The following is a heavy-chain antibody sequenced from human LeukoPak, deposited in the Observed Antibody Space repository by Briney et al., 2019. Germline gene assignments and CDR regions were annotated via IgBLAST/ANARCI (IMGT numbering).Heavy chain of an antibody. J-gene: IGHJ6*03. V-gene: IGHV1-2*02. CDR1: GYTFTGYY. CDR3: ARGHGILTGYYIVYYYYYMDV. CDR2: INPNSGGT. Sequence: ASVKVSCKASGYTFTGYYMHWVRQGPGQGLEWMGWINPNSGGTNYAQKFQGRVTMTRDTSISTAYMELSRLRSNDTAVYYCARGHGILTGYYIVYYYYYMDVWGKGTTVTISS. D-gene: IGHD3-9*01.